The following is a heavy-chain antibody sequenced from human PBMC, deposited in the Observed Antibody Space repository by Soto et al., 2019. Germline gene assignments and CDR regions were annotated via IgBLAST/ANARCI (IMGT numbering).Heavy chain of an antibody. D-gene: IGHD6-19*01. V-gene: IGHV4-4*02. J-gene: IGHJ4*02. CDR3: ARFRRQLVYSSGWPYFDY. CDR1: GASISSSNW. CDR2: IHHSGST. Sequence: PSETLSLTCAVSGASISSSNWWSWVRQPPGKGLEWIGEIHHSGSTNYNPTLKSRVTISVDKSKNQFSLKLSSVTAADTAVYYCARFRRQLVYSSGWPYFDYWGQGTLVTSPQ.